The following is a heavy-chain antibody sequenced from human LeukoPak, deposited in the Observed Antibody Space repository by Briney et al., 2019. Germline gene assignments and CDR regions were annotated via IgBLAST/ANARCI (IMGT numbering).Heavy chain of an antibody. CDR1: GGSVSSYY. CDR2: IYYSGST. J-gene: IGHJ5*02. V-gene: IGHV4-59*08. Sequence: SETLSLTCTVSGGSVSSYYWSWIRQPPGKGLEWIGYIYYSGSTNYNPSLKSRVTISVDTSKNQFSLKLSSVTAADTAVYYCGRHAAIWFGDPNWFDPWGQGTLVTVSS. CDR3: GRHAAIWFGDPNWFDP. D-gene: IGHD3-10*01.